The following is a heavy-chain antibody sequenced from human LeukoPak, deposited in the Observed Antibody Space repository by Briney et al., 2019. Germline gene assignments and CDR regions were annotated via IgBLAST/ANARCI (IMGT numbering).Heavy chain of an antibody. CDR1: GFTFSSYW. Sequence: PGGSLRLSCAASGFTFSSYWMSWVRQAPGKGLEWVANMKLDGSEEYYVDSVKGRFTISRDNAKNSLYPQMNSLRVDDTAVYYCTRWARYCSGGSCYSWFDPWGQGTLVTVSS. D-gene: IGHD2-15*01. J-gene: IGHJ5*02. V-gene: IGHV3-7*01. CDR2: MKLDGSEE. CDR3: TRWARYCSGGSCYSWFDP.